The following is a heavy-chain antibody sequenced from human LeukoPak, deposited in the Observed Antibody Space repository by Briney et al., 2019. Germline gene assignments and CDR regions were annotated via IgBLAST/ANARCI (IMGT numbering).Heavy chain of an antibody. CDR2: LRGDTGDT. J-gene: IGHJ4*02. V-gene: IGHV1-2*02. D-gene: IGHD5-18*01. CDR3: ARVRDSACDY. CDR1: GYMVSDYY. Sequence: GASVTVSCKTSGYMVSDYYMHWVRQAPGQGLEWMGWLRGDTGDTDSPQKFKGRVTMTRDTATNTAYMQPSRLTYDDTAIHFCARVRDSACDYWGQGTLVTVSS.